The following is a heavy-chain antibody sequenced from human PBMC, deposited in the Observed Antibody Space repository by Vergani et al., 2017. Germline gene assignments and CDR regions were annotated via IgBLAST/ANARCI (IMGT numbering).Heavy chain of an antibody. CDR2: IYYSGST. CDR3: ARGSNFYGSLSYFDY. J-gene: IGHJ4*02. Sequence: QVQLQESGPGLVKSSETLSLTCSVSFDSIRNLYCNWIRQPPGKGLEWIGYIYYSGSTNYNPSLKSRVTISVDTSKNQFSLKLSSVTAADTAVYYCARGSNFYGSLSYFDYWGQGTLVTVSS. D-gene: IGHD3-10*01. CDR1: FDSIRNLY. V-gene: IGHV4-59*11.